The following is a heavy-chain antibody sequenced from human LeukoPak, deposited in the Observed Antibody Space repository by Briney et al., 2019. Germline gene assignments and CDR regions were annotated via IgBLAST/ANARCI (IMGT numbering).Heavy chain of an antibody. Sequence: GASVKVSCKASGYTFTSYDINWVRQATGQGLEWMGWMNPNSGNTGYAQKFQGRVTMTRNTSISTAYMELSSLRSEDTAVYYCARGDLGYCSGGSCYSYDSSGYPVDYWGQGTLVTVSS. V-gene: IGHV1-8*01. D-gene: IGHD2-15*01. CDR3: ARGDLGYCSGGSCYSYDSSGYPVDY. CDR1: GYTFTSYD. CDR2: MNPNSGNT. J-gene: IGHJ4*02.